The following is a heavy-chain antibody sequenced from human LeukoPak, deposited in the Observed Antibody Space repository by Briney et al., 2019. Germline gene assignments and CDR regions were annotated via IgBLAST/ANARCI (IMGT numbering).Heavy chain of an antibody. D-gene: IGHD6-19*01. J-gene: IGHJ4*02. V-gene: IGHV3-30*04. Sequence: GGSLRLSCAASGFTFSSYAMHWVRQAPGKGLEWVAVISYDGSNKYYADSVKGRFTISRDNSKNTLYLQINSLRAEDTAVYYCARDPRQYSSDLQPLFDYWGQGTLVTVSS. CDR2: ISYDGSNK. CDR1: GFTFSSYA. CDR3: ARDPRQYSSDLQPLFDY.